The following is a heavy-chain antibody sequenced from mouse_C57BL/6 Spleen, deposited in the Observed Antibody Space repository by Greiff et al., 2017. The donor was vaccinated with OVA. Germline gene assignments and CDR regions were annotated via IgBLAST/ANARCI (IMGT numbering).Heavy chain of an antibody. CDR3: AIVYDYDGGAWFAY. CDR1: GFTFSSYA. V-gene: IGHV5-4*01. Sequence: EVQVVESGGGLVKPGGSLKLSCAASGFTFSSYAMSWVRQTPEKRLEWVATISDGGSYTYYPDNVKGRFTISRDNAKNNLYLQMSHLKSEDTAMYYCAIVYDYDGGAWFAYWGQGTLVTVSA. D-gene: IGHD2-4*01. J-gene: IGHJ3*01. CDR2: ISDGGSYT.